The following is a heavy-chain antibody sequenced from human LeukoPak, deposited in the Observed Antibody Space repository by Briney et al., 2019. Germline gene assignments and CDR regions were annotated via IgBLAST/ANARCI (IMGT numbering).Heavy chain of an antibody. V-gene: IGHV1-18*01. CDR3: ARDYTNIPDY. J-gene: IGHJ4*02. D-gene: IGHD3-16*01. CDR2: ISAYNGNT. CDR1: GYTVTSYG. Sequence: ASVKVSFKASGYTVTSYGISWVRQAPGQGLEWMGWISAYNGNTNYAQKLQGRVTMTRDTSISTAYMELSRLRSDDTAVYYCARDYTNIPDYWGQGTLVTVSS.